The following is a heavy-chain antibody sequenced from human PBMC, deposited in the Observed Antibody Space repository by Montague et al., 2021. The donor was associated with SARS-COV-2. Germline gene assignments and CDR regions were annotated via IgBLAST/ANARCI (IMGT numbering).Heavy chain of an antibody. CDR2: IYHSGST. D-gene: IGHD5-24*01. V-gene: IGHV4-38-2*02. Sequence: SETLSLTCTVSGGSISSGYYWGWIRQPPGKGLEWIGSIYHSGSTYYNPSLKSRVTISVDTSKNQFSLKLLSSVTAADTAVYYCARDRRRWLQLNNWFDPWGQGTLVTVSS. CDR3: ARDRRRWLQLNNWFDP. CDR1: GGSISSGYY. J-gene: IGHJ5*02.